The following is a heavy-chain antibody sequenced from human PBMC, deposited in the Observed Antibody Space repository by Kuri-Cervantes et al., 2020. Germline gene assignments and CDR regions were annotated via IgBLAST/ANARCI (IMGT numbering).Heavy chain of an antibody. J-gene: IGHJ3*02. CDR2: ISSSGSTI. CDR3: AREPSAAVGAFDI. Sequence: GESLKISCAASGFTFSDYYMSWIRQAPGKGLEWVSYISSSGSTIYYADSVTGRFTISRDNAKNSLYLQMNSLRAEDTAVYYCAREPSAAVGAFDIWGQGTMVTVSS. CDR1: GFTFSDYY. V-gene: IGHV3-11*04. D-gene: IGHD6-13*01.